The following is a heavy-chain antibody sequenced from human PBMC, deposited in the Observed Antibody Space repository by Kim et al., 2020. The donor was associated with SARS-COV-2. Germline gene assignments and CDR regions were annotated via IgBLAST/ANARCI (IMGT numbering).Heavy chain of an antibody. Sequence: SVKVSCKASGGTFSSYAISWVRQAPGQGLEWMGGIIPIFGTANYAQKFQGRVTITADKSTSTAYMELSSLRSEDTAVYYCAAPRGYSGSYLFWDYYYGMDVWGQGTTVTVSS. V-gene: IGHV1-69*06. CDR2: IIPIFGTA. CDR1: GGTFSSYA. D-gene: IGHD1-26*01. J-gene: IGHJ6*02. CDR3: AAPRGYSGSYLFWDYYYGMDV.